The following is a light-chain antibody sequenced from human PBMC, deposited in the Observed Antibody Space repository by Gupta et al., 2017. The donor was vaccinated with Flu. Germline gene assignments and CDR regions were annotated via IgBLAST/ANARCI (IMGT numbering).Light chain of an antibody. V-gene: IGLV2-14*01. Sequence: QSALTQPPSVSGSPGQSITISCTGTSSDVGRYNYVSWFQQYPGKAPKLMIYEVSNWPSGVSNRFSGSKSGNTASLTISGLQAEDEADYYCSSFTSSLTWVFGGGTKLTVL. CDR1: SSDVGRYNY. CDR2: EVS. J-gene: IGLJ3*02. CDR3: SSFTSSLTWV.